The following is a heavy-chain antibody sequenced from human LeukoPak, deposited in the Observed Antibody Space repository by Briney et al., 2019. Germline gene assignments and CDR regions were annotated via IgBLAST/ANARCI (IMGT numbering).Heavy chain of an antibody. Sequence: RSSQTLSLTCTVSGGSISSGSYYWSWIRQPAGKGLERIGRIYTSGSTNYNPSLKSRVTISVDTSKNQFSLKLSSVTAADTAVYYCARGFWSGSDYWGQGTLVTVSS. CDR3: ARGFWSGSDY. D-gene: IGHD3-3*01. J-gene: IGHJ4*02. V-gene: IGHV4-61*02. CDR2: IYTSGST. CDR1: GGSISSGSYY.